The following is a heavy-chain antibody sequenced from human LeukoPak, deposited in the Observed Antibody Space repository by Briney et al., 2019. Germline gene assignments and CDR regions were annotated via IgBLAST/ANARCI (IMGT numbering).Heavy chain of an antibody. CDR1: GFTFSSYW. V-gene: IGHV3-74*01. Sequence: GGSLRLSCAASGFTFSSYWMHWVRQAPGKGLVWVSRINSDGSSTSYADSVKGRFTISRDNAKNTLYLQMNSLRAEDTAVYYCAKDAITIFGVAPLFDPWGQGTLVTVSS. J-gene: IGHJ5*02. D-gene: IGHD3-3*01. CDR2: INSDGSST. CDR3: AKDAITIFGVAPLFDP.